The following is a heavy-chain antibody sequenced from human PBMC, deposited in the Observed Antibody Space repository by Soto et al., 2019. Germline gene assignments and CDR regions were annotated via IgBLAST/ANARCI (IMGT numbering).Heavy chain of an antibody. Sequence: QVQLVQSGAEEKKPGASVKVSCKASGYTFTSYAMHWVRQAPGQRLEWMGWINAGNGNTKYSQKFQGRVTITRDTSASTAYMELSSLRSDDTAVYYCARGSGYYYWDDYWGQGTLLTVSS. CDR1: GYTFTSYA. D-gene: IGHD3-22*01. CDR3: ARGSGYYYWDDY. V-gene: IGHV1-3*05. CDR2: INAGNGNT. J-gene: IGHJ4*02.